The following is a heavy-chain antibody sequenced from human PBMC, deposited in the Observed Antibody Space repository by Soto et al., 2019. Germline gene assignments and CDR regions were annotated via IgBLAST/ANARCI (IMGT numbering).Heavy chain of an antibody. CDR1: GFTFSSYG. V-gene: IGHV3-33*01. J-gene: IGHJ6*02. CDR3: ARDQYYYWCGMDV. Sequence: QVQLVESGGGVVQPGRSLRLSCAASGFTFSSYGMHWVRQAPGKGLEWVAVIWYDGSNKYYADSVKGRFTISRDNSKNTLYLQMNSMRADDTAVYYCARDQYYYWCGMDVWGQGTTVTVSS. CDR2: IWYDGSNK.